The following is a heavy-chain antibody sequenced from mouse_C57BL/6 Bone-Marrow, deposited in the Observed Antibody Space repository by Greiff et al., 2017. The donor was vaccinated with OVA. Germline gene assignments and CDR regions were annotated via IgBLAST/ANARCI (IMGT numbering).Heavy chain of an antibody. V-gene: IGHV1-81*01. Sequence: QVQLQQSGAELARPGASVKLSCKASGYTFTSYGISWVKQRTGQGLEWIGEIYPRSGNTYYNAKFKGKATLTADKSSSTAYMELRSLTSEDSAVYVCARSGLRYWYFDVWGTGTTVTVSS. CDR1: GYTFTSYG. CDR3: ARSGLRYWYFDV. CDR2: IYPRSGNT. D-gene: IGHD1-1*01. J-gene: IGHJ1*03.